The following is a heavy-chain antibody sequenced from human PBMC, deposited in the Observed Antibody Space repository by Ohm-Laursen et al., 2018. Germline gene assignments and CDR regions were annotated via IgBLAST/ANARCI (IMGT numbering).Heavy chain of an antibody. D-gene: IGHD2-2*01. CDR3: ARELGIPVTPIDY. CDR1: GFTFSNFE. J-gene: IGHJ4*02. V-gene: IGHV3-48*03. CDR2: ISSGSLSI. Sequence: SLRLSCAASGFTFSNFEMNWVRQAPGKGLEWVSYISSGSLSIYYADSVKGRFTISRDNAKNSLYLQMNGLRAEDTAVYYCARELGIPVTPIDYWGQGTLVTVS.